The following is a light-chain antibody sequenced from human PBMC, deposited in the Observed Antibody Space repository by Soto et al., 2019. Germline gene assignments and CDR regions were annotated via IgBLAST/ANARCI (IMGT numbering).Light chain of an antibody. CDR3: QQYNNWPPVT. Sequence: ELVMTQSPATLSVSPRERATRSSRASQSVSSNLAWYQQKPGQAPRLLLYCASTRATGIPARFSGSGSGTEFTLTISSLQSEDFAVYYCQQYNNWPPVTFGQGTKVDIK. J-gene: IGKJ1*01. CDR2: CAS. CDR1: QSVSSN. V-gene: IGKV3-15*01.